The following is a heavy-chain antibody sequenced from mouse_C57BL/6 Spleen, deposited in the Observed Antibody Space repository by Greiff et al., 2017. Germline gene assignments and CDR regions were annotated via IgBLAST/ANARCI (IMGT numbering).Heavy chain of an antibody. CDR3: ARWLLPHWYFDV. V-gene: IGHV1-52*01. CDR1: GYTFTSYW. J-gene: IGHJ1*03. Sequence: QVQLQQPGAELVRPGSSVKLSCKASGYTFTSYWMHWVKQRPIQGLEWIGNIDPSDSETHYNQKFKDKATLTVDKSSSTAYMQRSSLTSEDSAVYYCARWLLPHWYFDVWGTGTTVTVSS. CDR2: IDPSDSET. D-gene: IGHD2-3*01.